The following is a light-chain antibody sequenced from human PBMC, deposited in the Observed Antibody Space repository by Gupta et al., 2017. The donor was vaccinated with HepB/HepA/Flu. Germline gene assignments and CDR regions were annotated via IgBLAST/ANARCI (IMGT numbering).Light chain of an antibody. J-gene: IGLJ3*02. CDR1: SGHSSYA. CDR2: LNSDGSH. CDR3: QTWGTVPV. Sequence: QLVLTQSPSASASLGASVKLTCTLSSGHSSYAIAWHQQQPEKGPRYLMKLNSDGSHSKGDGIPDRFSGYSYGAERYLTISSLQSEDEADYYCQTWGTVPVFGGGTKLTVL. V-gene: IGLV4-69*01.